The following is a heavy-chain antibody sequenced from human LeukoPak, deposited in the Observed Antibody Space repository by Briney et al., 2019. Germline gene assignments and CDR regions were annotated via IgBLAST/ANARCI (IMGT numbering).Heavy chain of an antibody. CDR3: ARDWGRRYSSGWYGDFDY. Sequence: QPGGSLRLSCAASGFTFRSYTMHWVRQAPGKGLEWVAVISYDGSDKYYADSVKGRFTISRDNSKNTLYLQMNSLRPEDTAVYYCARDWGRRYSSGWYGDFDYWGQGTLVTVSS. CDR2: ISYDGSDK. J-gene: IGHJ4*02. V-gene: IGHV3-30-3*01. D-gene: IGHD6-19*01. CDR1: GFTFRSYT.